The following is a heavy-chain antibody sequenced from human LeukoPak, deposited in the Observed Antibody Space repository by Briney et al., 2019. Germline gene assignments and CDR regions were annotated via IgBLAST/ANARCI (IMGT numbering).Heavy chain of an antibody. V-gene: IGHV4-34*01. J-gene: IGHJ5*02. CDR1: GGSFSGYY. CDR2: INHSGST. CDR3: ARGRRAYSSSSNWFDP. D-gene: IGHD6-6*01. Sequence: SETLSLTCAVYGGSFSGYYWSWIRQPPGKGLEWIGEINHSGSTNYNPSLKSRVTISADTSKNQFSLKLSSVTAADTAVYYCARGRRAYSSSSNWFDPWGQGTLVTVSS.